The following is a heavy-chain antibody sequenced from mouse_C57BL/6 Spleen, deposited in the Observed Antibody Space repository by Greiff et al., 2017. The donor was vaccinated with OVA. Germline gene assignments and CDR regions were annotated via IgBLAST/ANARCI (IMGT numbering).Heavy chain of an antibody. J-gene: IGHJ2*01. CDR2: ISSGGSYT. D-gene: IGHD4-1*01. Sequence: EVKLVESGGDLVKPGGSLKLSCAASGFTFSSYGMSWVRQTPDKRLEWVATISSGGSYTYYPDSVKGRFTISRDNAKNTLYLQMSSLKSEDTAMYYCARSGTGDYWGQGTTLTVSS. CDR3: ARSGTGDY. CDR1: GFTFSSYG. V-gene: IGHV5-6*01.